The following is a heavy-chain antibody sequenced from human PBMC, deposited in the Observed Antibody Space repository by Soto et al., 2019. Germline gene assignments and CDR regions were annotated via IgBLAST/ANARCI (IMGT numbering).Heavy chain of an antibody. J-gene: IGHJ5*02. CDR1: GFTFDDYA. CDR3: GKGDMVRGVLWGFDP. V-gene: IGHV3-9*01. CDR2: ISWNSGSI. Sequence: GGSLRLSCAASGFTFDDYAMHWVRQAPGKGLEWVSGISWNSGSIGYADSVKGRFTISRDNAKNSLYLQMNSLRAEDTALYYCGKGDMVRGVLWGFDPWGQGTLVTVSS. D-gene: IGHD3-10*01.